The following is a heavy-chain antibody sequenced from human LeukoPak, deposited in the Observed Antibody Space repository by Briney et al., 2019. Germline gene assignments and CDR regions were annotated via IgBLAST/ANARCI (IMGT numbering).Heavy chain of an antibody. Sequence: SETLSLTCAVYGGSFSGYYWSWIRQPPGKGLEWIGEINHSGSTNYNPSLKSRVTISVDTSKNQFSLKLSSVTAADTAVYYCARTRSIAARGFDYWGQGTLVTVSS. D-gene: IGHD6-6*01. V-gene: IGHV4-34*01. CDR3: ARTRSIAARGFDY. CDR1: GGSFSGYY. CDR2: INHSGST. J-gene: IGHJ4*02.